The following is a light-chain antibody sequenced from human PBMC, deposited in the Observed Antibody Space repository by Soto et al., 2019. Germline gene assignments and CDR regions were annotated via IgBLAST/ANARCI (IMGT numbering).Light chain of an antibody. CDR1: SSNFGAGYD. CDR3: QSYDSSLSAYV. J-gene: IGLJ1*01. Sequence: QPVLTQPPSVSAAPGQRVTISCTGSSSNFGAGYDVHWYQQLPGTAPKLLIYGNNNRPSGVPDRFSGSKSGTSASLAVTGLQAEDEADYYCQSYDSSLSAYVFGTGTKLTVL. V-gene: IGLV1-40*01. CDR2: GNN.